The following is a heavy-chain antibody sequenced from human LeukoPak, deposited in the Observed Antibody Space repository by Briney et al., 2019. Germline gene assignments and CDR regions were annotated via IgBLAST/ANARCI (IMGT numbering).Heavy chain of an antibody. CDR1: GFTFSNAW. Sequence: PGGSLRLSCAAPGFTFSNAWMSWVRQAPGKGLEWVGRIKSKTDGGTTDYAAPVKGRFTISRDDSKNTLYLQMNSLKTEDTAVYYCTTESAYCGGDCYSGYWGQGTLVTVSS. J-gene: IGHJ4*02. D-gene: IGHD2-21*02. CDR3: TTESAYCGGDCYSGY. CDR2: IKSKTDGGTT. V-gene: IGHV3-15*01.